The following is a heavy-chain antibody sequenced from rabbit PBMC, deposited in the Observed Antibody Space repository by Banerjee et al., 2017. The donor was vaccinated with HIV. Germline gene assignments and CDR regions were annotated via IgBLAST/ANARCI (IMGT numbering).Heavy chain of an antibody. J-gene: IGHJ4*01. CDR2: IYGGSSGRT. CDR1: GFTISSSYY. CDR3: ARGTSSSGYYMGL. D-gene: IGHD1-1*01. Sequence: QSLEESGGGLVQPEGSLALTCKASGFTISSSYYMCWVRQAPGKGLEWIACIYGGSSGRTYFANWAKGRFTISKTSSTTVTLQMTSLTAADTATYFCARGTSSSGYYMGLWGQGTLVTVS. V-gene: IGHV1S40*01.